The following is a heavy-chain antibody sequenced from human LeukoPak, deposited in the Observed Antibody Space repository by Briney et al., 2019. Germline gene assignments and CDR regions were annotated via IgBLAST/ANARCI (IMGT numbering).Heavy chain of an antibody. CDR2: IFYTGKT. CDR1: GGSVYTSDYY. Sequence: SETLSLTCTVSGGSVYTSDYYWGWVRQPPGKGPEWIGNIFYTGKTNYNPSLKSRVSISIDTSKNQFSLKLTSVTAADTAVYYCARVFDSWGQGTLVTVSS. V-gene: IGHV4-39*07. CDR3: ARVFDS. J-gene: IGHJ4*02.